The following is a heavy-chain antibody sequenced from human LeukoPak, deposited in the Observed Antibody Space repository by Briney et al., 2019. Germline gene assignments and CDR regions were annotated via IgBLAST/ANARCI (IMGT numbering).Heavy chain of an antibody. J-gene: IGHJ6*03. CDR1: GGTFSSHA. CDR2: IIPISGTA. Sequence: GSSVKVSCKASGGTFSSHAIAWVRQAPGQGPEWMGGIIPISGTANYAQKFQGRVTMTTDESTSTAYMELSSLTSDDTAVYYCARGLQYQLLKAVGYYYMDVWGEGTTVTVSS. D-gene: IGHD2-2*01. CDR3: ARGLQYQLLKAVGYYYMDV. V-gene: IGHV1-69*05.